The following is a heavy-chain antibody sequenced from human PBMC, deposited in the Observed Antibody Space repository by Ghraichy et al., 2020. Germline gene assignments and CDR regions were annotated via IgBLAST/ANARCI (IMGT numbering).Heavy chain of an antibody. CDR2: IYYSGST. V-gene: IGHV4-59*01. J-gene: IGHJ4*02. CDR3: ARGDNWNDALGVY. CDR1: GGSISSYY. Sequence: SETLSLTCTVSGGSISSYYWSWIRQPPGKGLEWIGYIYYSGSTNYNPSLKSRVTISVDTSKNQFSLKLSSVTAADTAVYYCARGDNWNDALGVYWGQGTLVTVSS. D-gene: IGHD1-1*01.